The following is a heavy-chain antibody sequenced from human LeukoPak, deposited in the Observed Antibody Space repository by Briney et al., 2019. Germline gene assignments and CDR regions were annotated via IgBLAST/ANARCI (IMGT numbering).Heavy chain of an antibody. CDR1: GFSFSTYE. CDR2: IRYDGSNK. Sequence: GGSLRLSCGASGFSFSTYEMNWVRQAPGKGLEWVAFIRYDGSNKYYADSVKGRFTISRDNSKNTLYLQMNSLRAEDTAVYYCAKREIPYGDQYYFDYWGQGTLVTVSS. J-gene: IGHJ4*02. V-gene: IGHV3-30*02. D-gene: IGHD4-17*01. CDR3: AKREIPYGDQYYFDY.